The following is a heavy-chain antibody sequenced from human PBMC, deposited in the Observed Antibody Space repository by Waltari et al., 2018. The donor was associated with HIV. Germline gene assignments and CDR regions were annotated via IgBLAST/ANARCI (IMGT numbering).Heavy chain of an antibody. D-gene: IGHD3-10*01. CDR3: ARHSLVHSYGMDV. J-gene: IGHJ6*02. Sequence: QLQLQESGPGLVKPSETLSLTCTVSGGSISSSNYYWGWIRQPPGKGLGWIGIIYTSGSASYNPSLKSRVTISVDTSKNQFSRKLSSVTAADTAVYYCARHSLVHSYGMDVWGQGTTVTVSS. CDR1: GGSISSSNYY. CDR2: IYTSGSA. V-gene: IGHV4-39*01.